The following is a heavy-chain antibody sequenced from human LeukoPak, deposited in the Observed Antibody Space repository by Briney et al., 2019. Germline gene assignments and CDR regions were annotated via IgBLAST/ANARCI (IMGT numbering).Heavy chain of an antibody. CDR3: AKDHRYCSSASCTDFDY. D-gene: IGHD2-2*01. Sequence: GGSLRLSCSASGFTFSSYAMHWVRQAPGKGLEYVSAISSNGGSTYYADSVKGRVTISRDNSKNTLYLQMSSLRAEDTAVYYCAKDHRYCSSASCTDFDYWGQGTLVTVSS. CDR2: ISSNGGST. V-gene: IGHV3-64*04. J-gene: IGHJ4*02. CDR1: GFTFSSYA.